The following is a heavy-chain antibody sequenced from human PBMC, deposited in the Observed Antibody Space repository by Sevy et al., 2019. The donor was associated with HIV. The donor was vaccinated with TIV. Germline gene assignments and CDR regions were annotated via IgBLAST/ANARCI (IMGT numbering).Heavy chain of an antibody. Sequence: GGSLRLSCAASGFTFSDYYMSWIRQAPGKGLEWVSYISSSSSYTNYAHSVKGRFTISRDNAKNSLYLQMNSLRAEDTAVYYCARAYCGGDCNYYYYGMDVWGQGTTVTVSS. J-gene: IGHJ6*02. CDR1: GFTFSDYY. V-gene: IGHV3-11*06. CDR3: ARAYCGGDCNYYYYGMDV. D-gene: IGHD2-21*01. CDR2: ISSSSSYT.